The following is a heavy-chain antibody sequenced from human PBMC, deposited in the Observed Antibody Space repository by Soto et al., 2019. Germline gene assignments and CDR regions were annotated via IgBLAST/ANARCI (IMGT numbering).Heavy chain of an antibody. CDR3: ARAPPKYDILTGYYYYGMDV. J-gene: IGHJ6*02. V-gene: IGHV4-39*01. Sequence: SETLSLTCAVSGDSISSRSYYWGWIRQPRGKGLEWIGTIFYSGRSYYNPSLKSRVTISVDTSKNQFSLKLSSVTAADTAVYYCARAPPKYDILTGYYYYGMDVWGQGTTVT. CDR2: IFYSGRS. D-gene: IGHD3-9*01. CDR1: GDSISSRSYY.